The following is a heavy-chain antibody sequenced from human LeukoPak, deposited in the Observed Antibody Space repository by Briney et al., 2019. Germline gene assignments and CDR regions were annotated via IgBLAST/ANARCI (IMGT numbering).Heavy chain of an antibody. J-gene: IGHJ1*01. D-gene: IGHD2-2*01. V-gene: IGHV3-11*05. CDR1: GFTFSDYY. CDR2: ISGSSSYT. CDR3: ARAGGYCSSTSCYLYFQH. Sequence: PGGSLRLSCAASGFTFSDYYMSWIRQAPGKGLEWVSYISGSSSYTNYADSVKGRFTISRDNAKNSLYLQMNSLRAEDTAVYYCARAGGYCSSTSCYLYFQHWGQGTLVTVSS.